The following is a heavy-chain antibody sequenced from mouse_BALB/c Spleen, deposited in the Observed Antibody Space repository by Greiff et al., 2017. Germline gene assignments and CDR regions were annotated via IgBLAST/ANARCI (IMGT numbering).Heavy chain of an antibody. CDR3: TRWGAHRYDEGAWFAY. D-gene: IGHD2-14*01. CDR2: INPSNGGT. J-gene: IGHJ3*01. V-gene: IGHV1S81*02. CDR1: GYTFTSYY. Sequence: QVQLQQSGAELVKPGASVKLSCKASGYTFTSYYMYWVKQRPGQGLEWIGEINPSNGGTNFNEKFKSKATLTVDKSSSTAYMQLSSLTSEDSAVYYCTRWGAHRYDEGAWFAYWGQGTLVTVSA.